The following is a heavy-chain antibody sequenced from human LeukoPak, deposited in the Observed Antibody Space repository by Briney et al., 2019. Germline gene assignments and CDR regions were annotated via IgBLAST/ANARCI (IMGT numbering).Heavy chain of an antibody. CDR1: GFTFSSYA. J-gene: IGHJ1*01. Sequence: GGSLRLSCAASGFTFSSYAMHWVRQAPGKGLEWVTVISYDGSNEYYADSVKGRITISRGNSKDTLYLQMNSLRAEDTAVYYCASGGDTDSRYFKYWGQGTLVTVSS. V-gene: IGHV3-30-3*01. D-gene: IGHD3-22*01. CDR2: ISYDGSNE. CDR3: ASGGDTDSRYFKY.